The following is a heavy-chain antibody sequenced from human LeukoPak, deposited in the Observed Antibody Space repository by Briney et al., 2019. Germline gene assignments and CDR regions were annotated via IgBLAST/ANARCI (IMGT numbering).Heavy chain of an antibody. V-gene: IGHV3-48*03. Sequence: GGSLRLSCATSGFTFSTYEMNWVRQAPGKGLEWVSHISGSGGAIYYADSVKGRFTISRDNAKNSLYLQMDSLRAEDTAVYYCARRYCSSTSCTLDYWGQGTLVTVSS. CDR1: GFTFSTYE. D-gene: IGHD2-2*01. CDR3: ARRYCSSTSCTLDY. J-gene: IGHJ4*02. CDR2: ISGSGGAI.